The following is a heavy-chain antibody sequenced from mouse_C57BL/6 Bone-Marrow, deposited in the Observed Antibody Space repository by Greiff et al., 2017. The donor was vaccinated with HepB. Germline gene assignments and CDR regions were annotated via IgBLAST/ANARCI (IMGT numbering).Heavy chain of an antibody. D-gene: IGHD2-3*01. CDR1: GYTFTSYW. Sequence: QVQLQQPGAELVRPGTSVKLSCKASGYTFTSYWMHWVKQRPGQGLEWIGVIDPSDSYTNYNQKFKGKATLTVDTSSSTAYMQLSSLTSEDSAVYYCARIYDGYYYYFDYWGQGTTLTVSS. CDR3: ARIYDGYYYYFDY. J-gene: IGHJ2*01. V-gene: IGHV1-59*01. CDR2: IDPSDSYT.